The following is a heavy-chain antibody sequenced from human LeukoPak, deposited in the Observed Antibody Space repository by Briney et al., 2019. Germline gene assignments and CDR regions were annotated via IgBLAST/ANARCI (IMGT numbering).Heavy chain of an antibody. J-gene: IGHJ4*02. CDR1: YGSISDISYY. D-gene: IGHD3-9*01. CDR3: ASTYYDILGGHFDY. V-gene: IGHV4-39*07. Sequence: SETLSLTCTVSYGSISDISYYWGWIRQPPGKGLEWIGSIYYSGRTYYNSSLKSRVIISVDTSKNQFSLKVTSVTAADTAVYYCASTYYDILGGHFDYWGQGTLVTVSS. CDR2: IYYSGRT.